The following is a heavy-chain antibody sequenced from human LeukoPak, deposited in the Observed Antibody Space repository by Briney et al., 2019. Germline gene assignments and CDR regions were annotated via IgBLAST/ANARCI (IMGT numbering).Heavy chain of an antibody. D-gene: IGHD6-19*01. Sequence: SETLSLTCTVSGGSISSSSYYWGWIRQPPGKGLEWIGSIYYSGSTYYNPSLKSRVTMSVDTSKNQFSLKLSSVTAADTAVYYCARDHVEAYSSGWKDYYYYMDVWGKGTTVTISS. J-gene: IGHJ6*03. CDR2: IYYSGST. V-gene: IGHV4-39*07. CDR3: ARDHVEAYSSGWKDYYYYMDV. CDR1: GGSISSSSYY.